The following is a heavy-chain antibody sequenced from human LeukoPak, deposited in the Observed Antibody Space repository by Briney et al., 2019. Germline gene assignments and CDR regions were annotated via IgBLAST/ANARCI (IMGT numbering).Heavy chain of an antibody. CDR1: GYSFTSYW. D-gene: IGHD5-24*01. V-gene: IGHV5-51*01. Sequence: GESLNISCKGPGYSFTSYWIGWVRQMPGKGLEWMGIIYPADSDIRYSPSFQGQVTISADRSTSTAYLQWSSLKASDSAMYYCARYNRDGYDAMGAHDFWGQGTLVTVSS. J-gene: IGHJ4*02. CDR3: ARYNRDGYDAMGAHDF. CDR2: IYPADSDI.